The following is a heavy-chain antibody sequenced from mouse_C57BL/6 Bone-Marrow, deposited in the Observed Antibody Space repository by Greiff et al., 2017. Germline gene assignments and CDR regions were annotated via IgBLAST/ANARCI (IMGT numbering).Heavy chain of an antibody. D-gene: IGHD2-4*01. J-gene: IGHJ3*01. V-gene: IGHV1-82*01. CDR1: GYAFSSSW. CDR2: IYPGDGDT. CDR3: ARLGLRPY. Sequence: VQLQEPGPELVKPGASVKISCKASGYAFSSSWMNWVKQRPGKGLEWIGRIYPGDGDTNYNGKFKGKATLTVDKSSSTAYMQLSSLTSEDSAVYFCARLGLRPYWGQGTLVTVSA.